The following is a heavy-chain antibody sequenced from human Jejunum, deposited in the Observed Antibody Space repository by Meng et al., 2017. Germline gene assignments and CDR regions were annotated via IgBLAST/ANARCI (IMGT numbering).Heavy chain of an antibody. CDR1: GGSISSSDW. CDR2: IHHSGST. Sequence: QVAMQEGGRGLRKPSGALSLTCGGSGGSISSSDWWSWVRQPPGKGLEWIGEIHHSGSTNYNPSLKSRVTISVDKSKNQFSLKLSSVTAADTAVYYCAREWSGSFRHFDYWGQGTLVTVSS. V-gene: IGHV4-4*02. D-gene: IGHD3-16*02. CDR3: AREWSGSFRHFDY. J-gene: IGHJ4*02.